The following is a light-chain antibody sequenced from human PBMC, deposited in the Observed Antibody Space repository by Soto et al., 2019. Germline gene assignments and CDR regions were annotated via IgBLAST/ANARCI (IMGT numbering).Light chain of an antibody. CDR1: QSLLCTDGNTC. Sequence: DVVMTQSPLSLPVTLGQPASVSXRSSQSLLCTDGNTCLNWXQQRQGXSPRXXXDRXSNRDSGGPARLSGSGSGTNFTRAISSLHSEYFAVYYCQQYAYGTETFGQGTKVDI. V-gene: IGKV2-30*01. J-gene: IGKJ1*01. CDR3: QQYAYGTET. CDR2: RXS.